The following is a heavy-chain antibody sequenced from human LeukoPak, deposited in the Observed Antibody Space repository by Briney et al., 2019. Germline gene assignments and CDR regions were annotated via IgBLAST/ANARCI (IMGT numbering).Heavy chain of an antibody. Sequence: GGSLRLSCEASGFTFSRFTMNWVRQAPGKGLESVSSISSSSSYIYYADSVKGRFTISRDNAKNSLYLQMNSLRAEDTAVYYCARGGIAAFDYWGQGTLVTVSS. D-gene: IGHD6-13*01. J-gene: IGHJ4*02. CDR3: ARGGIAAFDY. V-gene: IGHV3-21*01. CDR1: GFTFSRFT. CDR2: ISSSSSYI.